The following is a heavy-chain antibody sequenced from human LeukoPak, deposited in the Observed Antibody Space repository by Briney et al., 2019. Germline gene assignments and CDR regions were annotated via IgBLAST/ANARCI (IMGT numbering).Heavy chain of an antibody. CDR3: ARDSGVDSSGYYYASYFDY. D-gene: IGHD3-22*01. Sequence: ASVKLSCKASAYTFTSCDKPWVRLRPGPGQELKGIINPSGGSTSYAQKFQGRVTMTSDLSTSTDYMEPSSLRSEDTAEYYCARDSGVDSSGYYYASYFDYWGQGTLVTVSS. J-gene: IGHJ4*02. V-gene: IGHV1-46*01. CDR2: INPSGGST. CDR1: AYTFTSCD.